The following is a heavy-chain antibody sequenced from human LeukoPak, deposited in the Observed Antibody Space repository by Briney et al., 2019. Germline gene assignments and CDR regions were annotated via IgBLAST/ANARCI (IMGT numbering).Heavy chain of an antibody. CDR2: INHNGST. CDR1: GGSFSGYY. Sequence: NPSETLSLTCAVYGGSFSGYYWSWIRQPPGKGLEWIGEINHNGSTNYNPSLKSRVTISVDTSKNQFSLKLSSVTAADTAVYYCASDFPRRYDSSGYFWGQGTMVTVSS. J-gene: IGHJ3*01. CDR3: ASDFPRRYDSSGYF. D-gene: IGHD3-22*01. V-gene: IGHV4-34*01.